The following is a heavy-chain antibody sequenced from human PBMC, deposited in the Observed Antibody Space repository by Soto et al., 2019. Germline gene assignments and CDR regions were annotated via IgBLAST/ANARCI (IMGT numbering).Heavy chain of an antibody. CDR2: INAGNGNT. Sequence: ASVKVSCKASGYTFTSYAMHWVRQAPGQRLEWMGWINAGNGNTKYSQKFQGRVTITRDTSASTAYMELSSLRSEDTAVYYCARPRATGANNWFDPWGQVTPVTVSS. CDR3: ARPRATGANNWFDP. D-gene: IGHD3-10*01. CDR1: GYTFTSYA. V-gene: IGHV1-3*01. J-gene: IGHJ5*02.